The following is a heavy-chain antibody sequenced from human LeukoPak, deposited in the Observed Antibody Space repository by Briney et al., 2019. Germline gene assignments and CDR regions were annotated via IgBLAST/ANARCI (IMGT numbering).Heavy chain of an antibody. V-gene: IGHV4-38-2*01. CDR2: IYHSGST. J-gene: IGHJ4*02. Sequence: SETLSLTCAVSGYSISSGYYWGWIRQPPGKGLEWIGSIYHSGSTYYNPSLKSQVTISVDTSKNQFSLKLNSVTAADTAVYYCARAPNYYDSSGYYPHFDYWGQGTLVTVSS. D-gene: IGHD3-22*01. CDR1: GYSISSGYY. CDR3: ARAPNYYDSSGYYPHFDY.